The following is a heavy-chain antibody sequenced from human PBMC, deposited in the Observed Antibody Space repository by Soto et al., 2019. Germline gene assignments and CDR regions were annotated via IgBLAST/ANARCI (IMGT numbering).Heavy chain of an antibody. V-gene: IGHV3-64D*08. J-gene: IGHJ6*02. Sequence: GGSLRLSCSASGFTFSSYAMHWVRQAPGKGLEYVSAISSNGDNTYYTDSVKGRFTMSRDNSKNTLYLHMSSLRAEDTAVYYCVKEKAIAAHAFGNYYYFYGMDVWGQGTAVTVSS. CDR1: GFTFSSYA. CDR2: ISSNGDNT. D-gene: IGHD6-6*01. CDR3: VKEKAIAAHAFGNYYYFYGMDV.